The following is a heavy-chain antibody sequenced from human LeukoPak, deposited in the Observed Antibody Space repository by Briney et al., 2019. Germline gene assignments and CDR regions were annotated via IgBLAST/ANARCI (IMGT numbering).Heavy chain of an antibody. J-gene: IGHJ4*02. Sequence: PGWSLRLSCAASGFTFSSYPMHWVRQAPGKGLEWVALISYDGTNKYYADSVKGRFTMSRDNSKNTLYLQMNSLRAEDTAVYYCASWVISSSHFDYWGQGTLVTVSS. CDR1: GFTFSSYP. CDR3: ASWVISSSHFDY. V-gene: IGHV3-30*04. CDR2: ISYDGTNK. D-gene: IGHD6-6*01.